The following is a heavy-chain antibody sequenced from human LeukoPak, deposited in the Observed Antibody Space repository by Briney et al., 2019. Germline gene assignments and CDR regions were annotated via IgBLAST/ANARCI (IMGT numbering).Heavy chain of an antibody. Sequence: ASVKVSCKASGYTFTGYYMHWVRQAPGQGLEWMGWINPNSGGTNYAQKFQGRVTMTRDTSISTAYMGLSRLRSDDTAVYYCARSLGYCSSTSCYISYFDYWGQGTLVTVSS. J-gene: IGHJ4*02. CDR1: GYTFTGYY. D-gene: IGHD2-2*02. CDR3: ARSLGYCSSTSCYISYFDY. V-gene: IGHV1-2*02. CDR2: INPNSGGT.